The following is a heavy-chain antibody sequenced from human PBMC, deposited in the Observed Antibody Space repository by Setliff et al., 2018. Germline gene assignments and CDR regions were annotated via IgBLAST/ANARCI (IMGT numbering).Heavy chain of an antibody. CDR2: INQGGGDQ. CDR3: AKDKDVRVDYFDY. D-gene: IGHD3-10*01. J-gene: IGHJ4*02. Sequence: GGSLRLSCAASGFTFSSLWMAWVRQAPGKGLEWVANINQGGGDQFYVDSVRGRFIISRDNSKSTLYLQMNSLRAEDTAIYYCAKDKDVRVDYFDYWGPGTLVTVSS. CDR1: GFTFSSLW. V-gene: IGHV3-7*03.